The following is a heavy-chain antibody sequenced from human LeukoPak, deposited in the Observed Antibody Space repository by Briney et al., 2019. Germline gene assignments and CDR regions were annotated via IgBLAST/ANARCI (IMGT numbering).Heavy chain of an antibody. J-gene: IGHJ5*02. V-gene: IGHV4-4*09. CDR1: GGSISSYY. Sequence: SETLSPTCTVSGGSISSYYWSWIRQPPGKGLEWIGYIYTSGSTNYNPSLKSRVTISVDTSKNQFSLKLSPVTAADTAVYYCARGHFGSKTNNRFDPWGQGTLVTVSS. D-gene: IGHD6-13*01. CDR2: IYTSGST. CDR3: ARGHFGSKTNNRFDP.